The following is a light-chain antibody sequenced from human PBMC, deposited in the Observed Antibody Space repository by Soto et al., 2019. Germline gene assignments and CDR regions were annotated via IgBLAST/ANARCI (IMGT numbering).Light chain of an antibody. Sequence: QAVLTQPPSVSAAPGQKVTISCSGSSSNIGNNFVSWYQQLPGKAPKLLIHDSYKRPSGIPDRFSGSKSGTSATLGITGLQTGDEADYYCGTWDDSVSAWVFGGGTKLAVL. CDR3: GTWDDSVSAWV. V-gene: IGLV1-51*01. CDR1: SSNIGNNF. CDR2: DSY. J-gene: IGLJ2*01.